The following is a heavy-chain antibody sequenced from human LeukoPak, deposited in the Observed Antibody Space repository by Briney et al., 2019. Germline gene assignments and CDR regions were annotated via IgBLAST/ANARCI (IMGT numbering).Heavy chain of an antibody. Sequence: GGSLRLSCAASGFTFSSYGMHWVRQAPGTGLERVAVISYDGSNKYYADSVKGRFTISRDNSKNTLYLQMNSLRAEDTAVYYCAKDLNLQWTLDYWGQGTLVTVSS. CDR2: ISYDGSNK. V-gene: IGHV3-30*18. CDR1: GFTFSSYG. CDR3: AKDLNLQWTLDY. J-gene: IGHJ4*02. D-gene: IGHD4-11*01.